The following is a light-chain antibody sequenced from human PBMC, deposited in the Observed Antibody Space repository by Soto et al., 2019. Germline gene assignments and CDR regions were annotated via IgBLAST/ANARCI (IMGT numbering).Light chain of an antibody. Sequence: DIVMTQSPLSLPVTPGEPASISCRSSQSLLHSDGYNYLDWYLQKPGQSPQFLIYLGSNRASGVPDRFSGSGSGTDFTLKISRVEAEDVGIYYCMKALQARTFGQGTKVDIK. CDR2: LGS. V-gene: IGKV2-28*01. CDR3: MKALQART. CDR1: QSLLHSDGYNY. J-gene: IGKJ1*01.